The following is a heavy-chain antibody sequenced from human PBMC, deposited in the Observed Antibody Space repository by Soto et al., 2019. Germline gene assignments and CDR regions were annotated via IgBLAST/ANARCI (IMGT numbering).Heavy chain of an antibody. CDR2: ISNTGST. CDR1: GGSVSSSSDH. D-gene: IGHD3-10*01. V-gene: IGHV4-39*01. CDR3: ARLSASGSGGFDA. Sequence: PSETLSLTRAVSGGSVSSSSDHLGWIRQPPGKGLEWIGSISNTGSTYYGPSLKSRVTISVDTPKNQVSLRLSSVTAADTAVYYCARLSASGSGGFDAWGQGTEVTVSS. J-gene: IGHJ3*01.